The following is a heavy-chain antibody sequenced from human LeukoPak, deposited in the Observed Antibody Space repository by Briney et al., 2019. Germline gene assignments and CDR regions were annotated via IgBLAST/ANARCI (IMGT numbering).Heavy chain of an antibody. CDR2: ISAYNGNT. J-gene: IGHJ4*02. CDR3: ARSPAIVGAAYNGYFDY. V-gene: IGHV1-18*01. D-gene: IGHD1-26*01. Sequence: ASVKVSCKASGYTFTSYGISWVRQAPGQGLEWMGWISAYNGNTNYAQKLQGRVTMTTDTSTSTAYMELRSLRSDDTAVYYCARSPAIVGAAYNGYFDYWGQGTLVTVSS. CDR1: GYTFTSYG.